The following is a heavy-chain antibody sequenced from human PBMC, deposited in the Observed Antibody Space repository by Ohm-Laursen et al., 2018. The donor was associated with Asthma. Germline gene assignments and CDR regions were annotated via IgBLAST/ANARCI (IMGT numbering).Heavy chain of an antibody. V-gene: IGHV4-61*01. J-gene: IGHJ5*02. CDR1: GGSVSSGSYY. Sequence: SDTLSLTRTVSGGSVSSGSYYWSWIRQPPGKGLEWFGYIYYSGSTNYNPSLKSRVTISVDTSKNQFSLKLSSVTAADTAVYYFARALSGFGNWFDPWGQGTLVTVSS. CDR2: IYYSGST. D-gene: IGHD3-10*01. CDR3: ARALSGFGNWFDP.